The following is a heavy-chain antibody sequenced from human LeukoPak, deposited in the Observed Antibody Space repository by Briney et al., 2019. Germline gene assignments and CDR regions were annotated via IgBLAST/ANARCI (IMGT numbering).Heavy chain of an antibody. CDR1: GFTFDDYG. V-gene: IGHV3-20*04. D-gene: IGHD3-16*01. Sequence: PGGSLRLSCAASGFTFDDYGMSWVRQAPGKGREWVSGINWNGGSTGYADSVKGRFTISRDNAKNSLYLQMNSLRAEDTALYYCARGISVMSTFGGANDYWGQGTLVTVSS. J-gene: IGHJ4*02. CDR3: ARGISVMSTFGGANDY. CDR2: INWNGGST.